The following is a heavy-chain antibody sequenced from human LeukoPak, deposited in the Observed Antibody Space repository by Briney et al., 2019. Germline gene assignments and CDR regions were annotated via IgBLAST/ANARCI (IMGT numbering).Heavy chain of an antibody. D-gene: IGHD4-17*01. J-gene: IGHJ3*02. Sequence: GGSLRLSCAASGFTFSSYGMHWVRQAPGKGLEWVALISYDGSKKYYADSVKGRFTISRDNSESTLYLQMNSLRAEDTAVYFCARENFVDYGDAFDIWGQGTMVTVSS. CDR2: ISYDGSKK. CDR1: GFTFSSYG. CDR3: ARENFVDYGDAFDI. V-gene: IGHV3-30*03.